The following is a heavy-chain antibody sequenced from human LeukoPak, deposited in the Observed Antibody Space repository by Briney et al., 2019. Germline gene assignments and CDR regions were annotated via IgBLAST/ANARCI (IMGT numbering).Heavy chain of an antibody. V-gene: IGHV3-48*03. CDR1: GFTFSSYE. CDR3: ASGSYYDY. Sequence: GGSLRLSCAASGFTFSSYEMNWVRQARGKGLEWVSYISHSVNIIYYADSVKGRFTISRDNAKNSLYLQMNSLRVEDTAVYYCASGSYYDYWGQGTLVTVSS. CDR2: ISHSVNII. J-gene: IGHJ4*02. D-gene: IGHD1-26*01.